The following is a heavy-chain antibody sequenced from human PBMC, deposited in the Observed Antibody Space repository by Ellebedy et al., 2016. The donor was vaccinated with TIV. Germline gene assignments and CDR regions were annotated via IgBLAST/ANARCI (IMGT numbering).Heavy chain of an antibody. D-gene: IGHD2-2*02. Sequence: GESLKISCAASGFTFSSYTMNWVRQAPGKGLEWVANIKEDGTEKYYVDSVKGRFTISRDNAKNSLYLQMNSLRADDTAVYYCARSPYTGYSDLGFDYWGQGSLVTVSS. V-gene: IGHV3-7*01. J-gene: IGHJ4*02. CDR3: ARSPYTGYSDLGFDY. CDR1: GFTFSSYT. CDR2: IKEDGTEK.